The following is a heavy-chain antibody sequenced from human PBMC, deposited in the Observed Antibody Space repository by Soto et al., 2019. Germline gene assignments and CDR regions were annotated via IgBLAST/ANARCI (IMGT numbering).Heavy chain of an antibody. D-gene: IGHD3-3*01. CDR3: AKDSEHYDFWSGYSEFDY. CDR2: ISYDGSNK. V-gene: IGHV3-30*18. J-gene: IGHJ4*02. Sequence: VQLVESGGGLLQPGGSLRLSCAASGFTFSSYGMHWVRQAPGKGLEWVAVISYDGSNKYYADSVKGRFTISRDNSKNTLYLQMNSLRAEDTAVYYCAKDSEHYDFWSGYSEFDYWGQGTLVTVSS. CDR1: GFTFSSYG.